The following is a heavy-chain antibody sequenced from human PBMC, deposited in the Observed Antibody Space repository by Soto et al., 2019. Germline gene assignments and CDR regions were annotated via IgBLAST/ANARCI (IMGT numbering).Heavy chain of an antibody. CDR1: GDSINSDNYY. J-gene: IGHJ4*02. CDR3: ARLEGLATISYYFDY. Sequence: QLQLQESGPGLVKPSETLSLTCSVSGDSINSDNYYWGWIRQPPGKGLEWIGSIYYRGNTIYNPSLKTRVTISLDKSKSQFSLKLNSVTAADSAVYFCARLEGLATISYYFDYWGQGTLVTVSS. D-gene: IGHD3-9*01. CDR2: IYYRGNT. V-gene: IGHV4-39*01.